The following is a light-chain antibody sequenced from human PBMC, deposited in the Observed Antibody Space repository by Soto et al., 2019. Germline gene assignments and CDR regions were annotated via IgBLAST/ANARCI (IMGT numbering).Light chain of an antibody. Sequence: EIVLTQSPGTLSLPPGERATLSCRASQSLGSDYLAWYQQKPGQAPRLVIYGASSRATGIPDRFSGSGSGTDFTLSISRLEPEDFAVYYCQQYTASFGGGTKVDIK. CDR2: GAS. V-gene: IGKV3-20*01. CDR1: QSLGSDY. J-gene: IGKJ4*02. CDR3: QQYTAS.